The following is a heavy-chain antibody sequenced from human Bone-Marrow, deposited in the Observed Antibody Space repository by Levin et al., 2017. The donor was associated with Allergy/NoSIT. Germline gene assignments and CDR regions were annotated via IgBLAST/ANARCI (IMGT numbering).Heavy chain of an antibody. V-gene: IGHV3-30-3*01. D-gene: IGHD3-10*01. CDR2: ISYDGSNK. CDR3: ARVQVDGDVYGMDV. CDR1: GFTFSSYA. Sequence: GGSLRLSCAASGFTFSSYAMHWVRQAPGKGLEWVAVISYDGSNKYYADSVKGRFTISRDNSKNTLYLQMNSLRAEDTAVYYCARVQVDGDVYGMDVWGQGTTVTVSS. J-gene: IGHJ6*02.